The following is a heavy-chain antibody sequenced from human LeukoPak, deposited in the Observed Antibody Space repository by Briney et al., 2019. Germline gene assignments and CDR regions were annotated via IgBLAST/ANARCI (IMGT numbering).Heavy chain of an antibody. CDR2: INHSGST. V-gene: IGHV4-34*01. CDR3: ARELGGQIDY. J-gene: IGHJ4*02. Sequence: SETLSLTCAVYGGSFSGYYWSWIRQPPGKGLEWIGEINHSGSTNYNPSLKSRVTISVDTSKNQFSLKLSSVTAADTAVYYCARELGGQIDYWGQGTLVTVSS. D-gene: IGHD2-15*01. CDR1: GGSFSGYY.